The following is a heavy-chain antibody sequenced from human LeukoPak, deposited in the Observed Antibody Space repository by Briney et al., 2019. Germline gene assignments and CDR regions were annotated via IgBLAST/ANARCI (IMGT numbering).Heavy chain of an antibody. Sequence: SVKVSCKASGGTFSSYAISWVRQAPGQGLEWMGGIIPIFGTAHYAQKFQGRVTITTDESTSTAYMELSRLRSDDTAVYYCARGILLWFGEPNPPDYWGQGTLVTVSS. J-gene: IGHJ4*02. D-gene: IGHD3-10*01. CDR1: GGTFSSYA. CDR2: IIPIFGTA. CDR3: ARGILLWFGEPNPPDY. V-gene: IGHV1-69*05.